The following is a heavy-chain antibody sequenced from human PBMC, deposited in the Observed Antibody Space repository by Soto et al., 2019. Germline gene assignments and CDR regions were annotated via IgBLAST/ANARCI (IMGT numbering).Heavy chain of an antibody. J-gene: IGHJ4*02. CDR2: IYHSGST. V-gene: IGHV4-4*02. CDR1: GGSISSSNW. CDR3: ARDQPSIAAADDFDY. D-gene: IGHD6-13*01. Sequence: QVQLQESGPGLVKPSGTLSLTCAVSGGSISSSNWWSWVRQPPGKGLEWIGEIYHSGSTSYNPSLKSRVTISVDKSKNQFSLKLSSVTAADTAVYYCARDQPSIAAADDFDYWGQGTLVTVSS.